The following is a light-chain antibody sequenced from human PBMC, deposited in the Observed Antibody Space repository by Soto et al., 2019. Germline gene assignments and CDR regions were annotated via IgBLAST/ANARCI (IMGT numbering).Light chain of an antibody. CDR2: EVS. J-gene: IGKJ2*01. CDR3: QQCDNLPFS. V-gene: IGKV1-33*01. Sequence: DIQLTQSPSSLSASVGDGVTITYQANQDISKYLNWYQQRPGKAPNLLIYEVSNLETGVPSMFSGSGSGTHFNLTISSLQPEHIGTYYCQQCDNLPFSFGPGTKVAIK. CDR1: QDISKY.